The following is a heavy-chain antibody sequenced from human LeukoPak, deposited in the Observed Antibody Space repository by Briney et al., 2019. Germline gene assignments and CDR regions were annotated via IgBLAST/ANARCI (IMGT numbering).Heavy chain of an antibody. CDR1: GYSTSSTNW. D-gene: IGHD4-23*01. V-gene: IGHV4-28*01. CDR2: IYYSGTT. Sequence: SETLSLTCAVSGYSTSSTNWWGWIRQPPGKGLEWIGYIYYSGTTHYNPSLKSRVTMSVDAPKNQFSLTLSSVTAVDTAIYYCAKSVDGGNSPFDYWGQGTLVTVSS. CDR3: AKSVDGGNSPFDY. J-gene: IGHJ4*02.